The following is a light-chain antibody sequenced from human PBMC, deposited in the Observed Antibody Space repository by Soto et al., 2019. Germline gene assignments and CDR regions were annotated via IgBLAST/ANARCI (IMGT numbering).Light chain of an antibody. CDR1: SSDVGGYNY. Sequence: QSALTHPRSVSGSPGQSVTISCTGTSSDVGGYNYVSWYQQHPGKAPKLMIYDVTKRPSGVPDRFSGSNSGNTASLTISGLQAEDEADYYCCSYAGSYTFGVFGTGTKGTVL. CDR2: DVT. J-gene: IGLJ1*01. CDR3: CSYAGSYTFGV. V-gene: IGLV2-11*01.